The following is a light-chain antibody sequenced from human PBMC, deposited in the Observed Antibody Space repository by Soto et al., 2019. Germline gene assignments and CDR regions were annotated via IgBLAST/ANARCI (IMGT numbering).Light chain of an antibody. CDR1: QSVSSN. J-gene: IGKJ5*01. CDR2: GAS. V-gene: IGKV3-15*01. Sequence: EIVMTQSPATLSVSPGERATLSCMASQSVSSNLAWYQQKPVQAPRLLIYGASTRATGIPARFSGSGSGTEFTLTISSLQSEDFAVYYCQQYNNWPSITFGQGTLLEIK. CDR3: QQYNNWPSIT.